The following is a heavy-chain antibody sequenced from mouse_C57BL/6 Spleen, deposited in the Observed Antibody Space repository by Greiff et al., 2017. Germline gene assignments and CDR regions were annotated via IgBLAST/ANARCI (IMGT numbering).Heavy chain of an antibody. CDR3: ARTVVALYYAMDY. Sequence: QVQLQQPGAELVKPGASVKLSCKASGYTFTSYWMHWVKQRPGQGLEWIGMIHPTSGSTNYNEKFKSKATLTVDKSSSTAYMQLSSLTSEDSAVXYCARTVVALYYAMDYWGQGTSVTVSS. D-gene: IGHD1-1*01. CDR2: IHPTSGST. CDR1: GYTFTSYW. J-gene: IGHJ4*01. V-gene: IGHV1-64*01.